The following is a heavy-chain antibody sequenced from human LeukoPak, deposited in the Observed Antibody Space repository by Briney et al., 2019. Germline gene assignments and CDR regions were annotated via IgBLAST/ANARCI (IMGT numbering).Heavy chain of an antibody. D-gene: IGHD1-7*01. J-gene: IGHJ4*02. CDR1: GGSISSRTYY. Sequence: SETLSLTCTVSGGSISSRTYYWGWIRQPPGKGLEWIGSIYYTGGTYYNPSLKSRFTTSLDTSRNQFSLKSSSVTAADTAIYYCTGELAGTTVHYWGQGILVTVSS. CDR2: IYYTGGT. V-gene: IGHV4-39*07. CDR3: TGELAGTTVHY.